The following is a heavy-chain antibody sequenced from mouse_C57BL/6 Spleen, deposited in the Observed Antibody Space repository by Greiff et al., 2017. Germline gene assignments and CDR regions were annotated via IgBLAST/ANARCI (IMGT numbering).Heavy chain of an antibody. Sequence: EVQRVESEGGLVQPGSSMKLSCTASGFTFSDYYMAWVRQVPEKGLEWVANINYDGSSTYYLDSLKSRFIISRDNAKNILYLQMSSLKSEDTATYYCARGVVAHFDYWGQGTTLTVSS. V-gene: IGHV5-16*01. CDR3: ARGVVAHFDY. CDR1: GFTFSDYY. J-gene: IGHJ2*01. CDR2: INYDGSST. D-gene: IGHD1-1*01.